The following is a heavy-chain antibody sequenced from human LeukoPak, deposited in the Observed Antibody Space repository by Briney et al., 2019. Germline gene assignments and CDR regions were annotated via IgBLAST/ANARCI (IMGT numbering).Heavy chain of an antibody. Sequence: SETLSLTCTVSGGSISSYYWSWIRQPPGKGLEWIGYIYYSGSTNYNPSLKSRVTISVDTSKNQFSLKLSSVTAADTAVYYCARDAAIYDSSAYYYLWWGQGTLVTVSS. CDR1: GGSISSYY. V-gene: IGHV4-59*01. CDR2: IYYSGST. CDR3: ARDAAIYDSSAYYYLW. J-gene: IGHJ4*02. D-gene: IGHD3-22*01.